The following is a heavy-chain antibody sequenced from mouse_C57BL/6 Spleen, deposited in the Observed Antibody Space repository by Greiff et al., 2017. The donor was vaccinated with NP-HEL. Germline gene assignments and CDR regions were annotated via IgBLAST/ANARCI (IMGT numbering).Heavy chain of an antibody. CDR1: GYTFTSYW. CDR3: ARRKRLYGSSYDYAMDY. V-gene: IGHV1-55*01. Sequence: QVQLQQPGAELVKPGASVKMSCKASGYTFTSYWITWVKQRPGQGLEWIGDIYPGSGSTNYNEKFKSKATLTVDTSSSTAYMQLSSLTSEDSAVYYCARRKRLYGSSYDYAMDYWGQGTSVTVSS. CDR2: IYPGSGST. J-gene: IGHJ4*01. D-gene: IGHD1-1*01.